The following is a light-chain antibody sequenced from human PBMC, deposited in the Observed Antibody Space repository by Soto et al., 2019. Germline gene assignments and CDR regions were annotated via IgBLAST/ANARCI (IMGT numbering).Light chain of an antibody. V-gene: IGLV2-14*03. J-gene: IGLJ1*01. CDR1: GSDVGGYNY. CDR2: DVN. Sequence: QSALTQPASVSGSPGQSIAISCTGTGSDVGGYNYVSWYQQHPGKAPKLMIYDVNNRPSGVSNRFSGSKSGNTASLTISGLQAEDEADFYCCSYTTSSTYVFGTGTKLTVL. CDR3: CSYTTSSTYV.